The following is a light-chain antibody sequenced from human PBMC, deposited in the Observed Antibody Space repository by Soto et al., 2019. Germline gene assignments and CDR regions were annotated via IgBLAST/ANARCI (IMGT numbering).Light chain of an antibody. V-gene: IGKV3D-20*02. J-gene: IGKJ1*01. Sequence: EVMLTQSPGTLSLSPGERATLSCRASQTVRNNYLAWYQQKPGQAPRLLIYAASSRDTGIPDRFSGGGSGTEFTLTISSLEPEDLAVYYCQQRSNWPRTFGQGTKVDI. CDR3: QQRSNWPRT. CDR2: AAS. CDR1: QTVRNNY.